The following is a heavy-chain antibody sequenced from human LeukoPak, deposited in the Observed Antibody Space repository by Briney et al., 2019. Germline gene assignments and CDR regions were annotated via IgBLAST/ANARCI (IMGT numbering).Heavy chain of an antibody. J-gene: IGHJ4*02. D-gene: IGHD3/OR15-3a*01. CDR2: INPNSGGT. Sequence: ASVKVSCKTSRYSFTGYYMHWVRQAPGQGLEWMGWINPNSGGTSYEQKLQGRVTMTKDTSISTVYMELSSLRADDTAVYYCSRGRGPNLDWPNYWGQGTLVTVSS. CDR3: SRGRGPNLDWPNY. V-gene: IGHV1-2*02. CDR1: RYSFTGYY.